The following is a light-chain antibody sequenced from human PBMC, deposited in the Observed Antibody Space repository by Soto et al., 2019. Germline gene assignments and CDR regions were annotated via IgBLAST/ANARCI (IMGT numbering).Light chain of an antibody. CDR3: QQYDSSPRT. CDR2: SAS. J-gene: IGKJ4*02. V-gene: IGKV3-20*01. Sequence: EIVLTQSPGTLSLSPGERATLSCRASQSVSISYLAWYQQKPGQAPRLLIYSASSRATGIPDRFSGSGSGTDFTLTISRLEPEDFAVYYCQQYDSSPRTFGGGPKVDIK. CDR1: QSVSISY.